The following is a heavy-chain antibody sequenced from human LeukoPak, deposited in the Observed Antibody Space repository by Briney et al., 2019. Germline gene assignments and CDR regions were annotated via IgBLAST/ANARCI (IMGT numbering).Heavy chain of an antibody. V-gene: IGHV4-59*01. CDR2: VYYSGST. Sequence: SETLSLTCTVSGGSISSYYWNWIRQPPGKGLEWIAYVYYSGSTNCNPSLKSRVTISVDTSKNQLSLKQSSVTAADTALYYCARGSGYMDAWGKGSTVTVSS. CDR3: ARGSGYMDA. J-gene: IGHJ6*03. CDR1: GGSISSYY.